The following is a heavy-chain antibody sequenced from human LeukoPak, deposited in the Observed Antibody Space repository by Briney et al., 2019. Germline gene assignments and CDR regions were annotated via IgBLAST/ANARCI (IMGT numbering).Heavy chain of an antibody. CDR3: SRGHYGPDY. CDR2: IQRDGSSP. J-gene: IGHJ4*02. Sequence: GGSLRLSCTASGFTYSSYSMHWVRQAPGKGLEWVSGIQRDGSSPTYADSVKGRFTISRDNAKGSVYLQMNTLRAEDTAVYYCSRGHYGPDYWGQGTLVTVSS. V-gene: IGHV3-74*01. CDR1: GFTYSSYS. D-gene: IGHD3-16*01.